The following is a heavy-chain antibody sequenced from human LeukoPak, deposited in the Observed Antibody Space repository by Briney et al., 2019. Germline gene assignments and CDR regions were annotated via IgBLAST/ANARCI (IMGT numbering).Heavy chain of an antibody. D-gene: IGHD1-1*01. CDR2: IYYGGST. V-gene: IGHV4-59*02. Sequence: KPSQTLSLTCTVSGGSVSGYYWGWIRQPPGKGLEWIGYIYYGGSTNYHPSLKSRVTISVDTSKNQFSLKLSSVTAADTGFYYCARVGTGTIDYWGQGTLVTVSS. CDR3: ARVGTGTIDY. J-gene: IGHJ4*02. CDR1: GGSVSGYY.